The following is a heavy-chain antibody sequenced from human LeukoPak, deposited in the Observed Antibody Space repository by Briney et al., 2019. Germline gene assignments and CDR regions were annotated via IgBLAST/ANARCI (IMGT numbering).Heavy chain of an antibody. J-gene: IGHJ3*02. CDR3: ARDRRRGGDCPGDAFDI. V-gene: IGHV1-69*13. Sequence: SVKVSCKASGGTFSSYAISWVRQAPGQGLEWMGGIIPIFGTANYAQKFQGRVTITADESTSTAYMELSSLRSEDTAVYYCARDRRRGGDCPGDAFDIWGQGTMVTVSS. CDR2: IIPIFGTA. CDR1: GGTFSSYA. D-gene: IGHD2-21*02.